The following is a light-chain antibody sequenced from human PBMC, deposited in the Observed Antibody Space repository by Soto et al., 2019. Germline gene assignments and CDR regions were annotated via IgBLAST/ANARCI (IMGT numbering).Light chain of an antibody. Sequence: EIVLTQSPATLSLSPGERATLSCRASQSVSSYLAWYQQKPGQAPRLLSYNASNRATGIPARFSGSGSGTDFTLTIGSLEPEDVAVYYFQQRSNWITFGQGTRLEIK. CDR1: QSVSSY. CDR3: QQRSNWIT. CDR2: NAS. J-gene: IGKJ5*01. V-gene: IGKV3-11*01.